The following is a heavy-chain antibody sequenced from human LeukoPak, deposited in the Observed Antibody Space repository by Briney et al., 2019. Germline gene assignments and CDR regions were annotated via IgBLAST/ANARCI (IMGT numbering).Heavy chain of an antibody. CDR1: GFTFDDYA. Sequence: GGSQRLSCAASGFTFDDYAMHWVRHAPGKGLEWVSLISWDGGSTYYADSVKGRFTISRDNSKNSLYLQMNSLRAEDTALYYCAKDATYGSGWYGYYYYYMDVWGKGTTVTVSS. CDR3: AKDATYGSGWYGYYYYYMDV. CDR2: ISWDGGST. D-gene: IGHD6-19*01. J-gene: IGHJ6*03. V-gene: IGHV3-43D*04.